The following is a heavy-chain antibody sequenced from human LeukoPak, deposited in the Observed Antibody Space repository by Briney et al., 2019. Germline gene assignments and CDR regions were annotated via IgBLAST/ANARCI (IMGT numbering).Heavy chain of an antibody. CDR1: GFSFSTYT. V-gene: IGHV3-21*01. CDR3: ARDWWELLPPFDY. CDR2: ISTGSTYV. Sequence: GGSLRLSRAASGFSFSTYTMNWVRQAPGKGLEWVSSISTGSTYVHYAASVKGRFTISRDNAKNSLYLQMNSLRAEDTAVYYCARDWWELLPPFDYWGRGTLVTVSS. J-gene: IGHJ4*02. D-gene: IGHD1-26*01.